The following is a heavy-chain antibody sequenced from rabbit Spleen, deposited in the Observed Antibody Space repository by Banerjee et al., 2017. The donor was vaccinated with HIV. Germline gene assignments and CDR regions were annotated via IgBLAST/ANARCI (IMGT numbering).Heavy chain of an antibody. CDR1: GFTISSSYW. J-gene: IGHJ6*01. CDR2: IYSGSNSAT. CDR3: ARSFLIYSTEGVALNL. D-gene: IGHD7-1*01. V-gene: IGHV1S45*01. Sequence: QAQLVESGGGLVQPEGSLTLTCTASGFTISSSYWICWVRQAPGKRPEWIACIYSGSNSATYYANWAKGRFTISKSSSTTVTLQMTSLTVADTATYFCARSFLIYSTEGVALNLWGPGTLVTVS.